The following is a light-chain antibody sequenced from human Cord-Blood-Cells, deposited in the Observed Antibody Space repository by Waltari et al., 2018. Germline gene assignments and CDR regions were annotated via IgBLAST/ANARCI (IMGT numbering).Light chain of an antibody. CDR1: SSDVGLYNS. Sequence: QSALTQPASVSGSPGHSITISCTGTSSDVGLYNSVSWYRQHPGKAPKRMIYDVSNRPSGVSNRFSGSKSGNTASLTISGLQAEDEADYYCSSYTSISTVVFGGGNKLTVL. CDR2: DVS. CDR3: SSYTSISTVV. V-gene: IGLV2-14*01. J-gene: IGLJ2*01.